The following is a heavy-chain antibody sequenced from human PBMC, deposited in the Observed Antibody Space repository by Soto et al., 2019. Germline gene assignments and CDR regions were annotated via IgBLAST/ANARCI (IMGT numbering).Heavy chain of an antibody. D-gene: IGHD3-10*01. Sequence: QVQLQESGPGLVKPSQTLSLTCTVSGAYVNTGGYYWSWVRQYPGKGLEWIGYIYHSGDTYYNPSLKSRLTISVNTSKNHFSLRRSSVTVADTAVYYGAGAPGNGGLDYWGQGTLVIVSS. CDR3: AGAPGNGGLDY. V-gene: IGHV4-31*03. CDR1: GAYVNTGGYY. J-gene: IGHJ4*02. CDR2: IYHSGDT.